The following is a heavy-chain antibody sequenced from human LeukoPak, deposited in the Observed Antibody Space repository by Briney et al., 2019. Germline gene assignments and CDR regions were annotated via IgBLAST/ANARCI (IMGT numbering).Heavy chain of an antibody. CDR2: IIPIFGTA. Sequence: ASVKVSCKASGGTFSSYAISWVRQAPGQGLEWVGGIIPIFGTANYAQKFQGRVTITADESTSTAYMELSSLRSEDTAVYYCARGVSTGYCSSTSCYAFDYWGQGTLVTVSS. CDR3: ARGVSTGYCSSTSCYAFDY. D-gene: IGHD2-2*01. V-gene: IGHV1-69*13. J-gene: IGHJ4*02. CDR1: GGTFSSYA.